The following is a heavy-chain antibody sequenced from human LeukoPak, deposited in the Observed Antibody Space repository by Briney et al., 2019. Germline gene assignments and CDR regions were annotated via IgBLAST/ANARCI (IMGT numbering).Heavy chain of an antibody. D-gene: IGHD2-15*01. CDR3: ANADRYCSSGSCPVPDAFDF. CDR1: GGSISSYY. V-gene: IGHV4-59*12. CDR2: IYYSGST. Sequence: SETLSLTCTVSGGSISSYYWSWIRQPPGKGLEWIGYIYYSGSTNYNPSLKSRVTMSVDTSKNQFSLKLSSVTAADTAVYYCANADRYCSSGSCPVPDAFDFWGQGTMVAVSS. J-gene: IGHJ3*01.